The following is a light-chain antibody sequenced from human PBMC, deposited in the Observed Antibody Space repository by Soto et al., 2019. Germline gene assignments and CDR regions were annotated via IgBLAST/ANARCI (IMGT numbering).Light chain of an antibody. J-gene: IGKJ5*01. CDR2: AAS. CDR3: QQADSFPIT. V-gene: IGKV1-17*03. Sequence: DIQMTQSPSAMSASVGDRVTITCRASQDINNYLVWFQQKPGTVPKRLIYAASSLQSGVPSRFSGSRSGTEFTLTISSLQPEDFATYYCQQADSFPITFGQGTRLEIK. CDR1: QDINNY.